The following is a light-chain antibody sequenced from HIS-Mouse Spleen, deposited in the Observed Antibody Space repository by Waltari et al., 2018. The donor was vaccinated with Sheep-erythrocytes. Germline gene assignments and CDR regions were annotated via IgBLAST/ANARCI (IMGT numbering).Light chain of an antibody. J-gene: IGLJ2*01. CDR2: DAS. CDR1: NIGSKS. V-gene: IGLV3-21*02. CDR3: QVWDSSSDHVV. Sequence: SYVLTQPPSVSVAPGQTARITWGGNNIGSKSVHWYQQKPGQAPVLVVYDASDRPSGIPERFSGSNSGNTATLTSSGVEAGDEADYYCQVWDSSSDHVVFGGGTK.